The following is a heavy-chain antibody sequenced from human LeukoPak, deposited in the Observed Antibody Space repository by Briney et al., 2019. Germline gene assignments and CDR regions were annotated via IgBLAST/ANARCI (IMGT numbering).Heavy chain of an antibody. J-gene: IGHJ6*02. V-gene: IGHV3-23*01. CDR3: AKARNSSYYYGMDV. Sequence: GGSLRLSCAASGFTVSSNYMSWVRQAPGKGLEWVSGISGSGGSTYYADSVKGRFTFSRDNSKNTLYLQMNSLRAEDTAVYYCAKARNSSYYYGMDVWGQGTTVTVSS. CDR1: GFTVSSNY. D-gene: IGHD6-13*01. CDR2: ISGSGGST.